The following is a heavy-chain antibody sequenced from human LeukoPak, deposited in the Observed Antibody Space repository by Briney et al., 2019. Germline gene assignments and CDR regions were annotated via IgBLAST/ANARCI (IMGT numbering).Heavy chain of an antibody. J-gene: IGHJ4*02. Sequence: SETLSLTCTVSGGSINNYYWTWIRQPPGKGLEWIGYIYYTGSTIYNPSLRSRVTKSVDTSKNQFSLKLTSVTAADTAVYYCARGSIFIFDYWGQGTLVTVSS. CDR1: GGSINNYY. V-gene: IGHV4-59*12. CDR2: IYYTGST. CDR3: ARGSIFIFDY. D-gene: IGHD6-6*01.